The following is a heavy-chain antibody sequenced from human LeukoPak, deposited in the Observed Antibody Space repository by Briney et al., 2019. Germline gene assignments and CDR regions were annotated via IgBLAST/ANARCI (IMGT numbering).Heavy chain of an antibody. Sequence: GGSLRLSCAASGFTFSSYAMSWVRQAPGKGLEWVSTISGSGDNTYYADSVKGRFTISRDNSKNTLYVQMNSLRAEDTATYYCAKGRGYCSGGSCYSDYWGQGTLVTVSS. V-gene: IGHV3-23*01. CDR1: GFTFSSYA. J-gene: IGHJ4*02. CDR2: ISGSGDNT. CDR3: AKGRGYCSGGSCYSDY. D-gene: IGHD2-15*01.